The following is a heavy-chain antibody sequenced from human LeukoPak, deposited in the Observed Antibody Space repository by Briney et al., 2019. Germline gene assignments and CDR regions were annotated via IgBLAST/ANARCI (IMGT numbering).Heavy chain of an antibody. CDR3: ARTVVVPAQFDY. V-gene: IGHV4-30-4*08. CDR2: IYYSGST. Sequence: SETLSLTCTVSGYSISSGYYWSWIRQPPGKGLEWIGYIYYSGSTYYNPSLKSRVTISVDTSKNQFSLKLSSVTAADTAVYYCARTVVVPAQFDYWGQGTLVTVSS. J-gene: IGHJ4*02. CDR1: GYSISSGYY. D-gene: IGHD2-2*01.